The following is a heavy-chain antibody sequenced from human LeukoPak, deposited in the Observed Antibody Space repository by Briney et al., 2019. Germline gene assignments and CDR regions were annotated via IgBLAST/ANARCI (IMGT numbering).Heavy chain of an antibody. D-gene: IGHD1-26*01. Sequence: ETLSLTCAVYGGSFSGYYWSWVRQAPGKGLEWVSAISGSGGSTYYADSVKGRFTISRDNSKNTLYLQMNSLRAEDTAVYYCAKDHGNSGGCWGQGTLVTVSS. CDR2: ISGSGGST. V-gene: IGHV3-23*01. J-gene: IGHJ4*02. CDR1: GGSFSGYY. CDR3: AKDHGNSGGC.